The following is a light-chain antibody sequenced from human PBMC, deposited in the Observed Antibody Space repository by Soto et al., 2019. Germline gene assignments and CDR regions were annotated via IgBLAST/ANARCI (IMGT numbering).Light chain of an antibody. J-gene: IGLJ2*01. CDR2: GNS. Sequence: QSVLTQPPSVSGAPGQRVTISCTGSSSNIGAGYDVHWYKQLPGTAPKLLIYGNSNRPSGVPDRFSGSKSGTSASLAITGLQAEDEADYYCQSYGSSLSVVFGGGTKVTVL. V-gene: IGLV1-40*01. CDR1: SSNIGAGYD. CDR3: QSYGSSLSVV.